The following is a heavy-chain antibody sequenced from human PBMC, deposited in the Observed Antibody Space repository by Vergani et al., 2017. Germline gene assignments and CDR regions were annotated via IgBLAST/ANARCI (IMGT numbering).Heavy chain of an antibody. J-gene: IGHJ6*01. CDR1: GFTFSSYS. D-gene: IGHD6-6*01. CDR2: ISSSSSYI. CDR3: ARDIIAANGLDV. Sequence: EVQLVESGGGLVKPGGSLRLSCVASGFTFSSYSMNWVRQAPGKGLEWVSSISSSSSYIYYADSVKGRFTISRDNAKNSLYLQMNSLRAEDTAVYYCARDIIAANGLDVWGQGTTVTVSS. V-gene: IGHV3-21*01.